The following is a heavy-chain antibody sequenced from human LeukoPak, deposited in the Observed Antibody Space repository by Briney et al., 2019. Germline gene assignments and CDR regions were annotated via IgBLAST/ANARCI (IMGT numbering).Heavy chain of an antibody. J-gene: IGHJ4*02. CDR2: IWYDGSKQ. V-gene: IGHV3-33*01. Sequence: GGSLRLSCAASGFTFSSFGIHWVRQAPGEGLEWVALIWYDGSKQYYADSVKGRFTISRDNSKSTVYLQMNSLRAEDTAVYFCARDWADSGSDYWGQGTLVIVSS. D-gene: IGHD5-12*01. CDR3: ARDWADSGSDY. CDR1: GFTFSSFG.